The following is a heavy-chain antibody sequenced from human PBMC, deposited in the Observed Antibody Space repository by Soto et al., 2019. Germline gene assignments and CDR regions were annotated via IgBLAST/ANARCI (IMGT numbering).Heavy chain of an antibody. J-gene: IGHJ3*02. V-gene: IGHV3-11*06. D-gene: IGHD1-26*01. CDR1: GFTFSDYY. Sequence: PGGSLRLSCAASGFTFSDYYMSWIRQAPGKGLEWVSYISSSSSYTNYADSVKGRFTISRDNAKNSLYLQMNSLRAEDTAVYYCARGRGSSGAFDIWGQGTMVTVSS. CDR3: ARGRGSSGAFDI. CDR2: ISSSSSYT.